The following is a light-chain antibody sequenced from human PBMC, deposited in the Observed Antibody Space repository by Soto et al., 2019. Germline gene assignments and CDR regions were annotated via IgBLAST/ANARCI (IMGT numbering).Light chain of an antibody. CDR2: YDN. CDR3: QVWDSSSDHVV. J-gene: IGLJ2*01. CDR1: NIGSKS. Sequence: SYELTQPPSVSVAPGKTARITCGGNNIGSKSVHWYQQKPGQAPVLVIYYDNDRPSGIPKRLSGSNSGNTATLTISRVEAGDEADYYCQVWDSSSDHVVFGGGTKLTVL. V-gene: IGLV3-21*04.